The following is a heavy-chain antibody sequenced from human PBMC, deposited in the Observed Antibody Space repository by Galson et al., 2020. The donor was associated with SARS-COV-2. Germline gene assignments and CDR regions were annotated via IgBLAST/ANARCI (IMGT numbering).Heavy chain of an antibody. CDR2: VSSSGVST. CDR3: ATDPGY. V-gene: IGHV3-23*01. J-gene: IGHJ4*02. CDR1: GFTFSSRA. Sequence: SCAASGFTFSSRAMSWVRQAPGKGLEWVSTVSSSGVSTYYADSVKGRFIISRDNSKNTEYLQMNSLRVEDTAVYYCATDPGYWGQGTLVTVSS.